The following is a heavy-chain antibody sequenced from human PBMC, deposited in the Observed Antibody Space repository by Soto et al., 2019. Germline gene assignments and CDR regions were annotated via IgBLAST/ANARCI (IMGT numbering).Heavy chain of an antibody. D-gene: IGHD3-10*01. CDR3: ASLWFGGYYFDY. V-gene: IGHV3-30-3*01. Sequence: QVQLVESGGGVVQPGRSLRLSCAASGFTFSSYAMHWVRQAPGKGLEWVAVISYDGSNKYYADSVKGRFTISRDNSQNTLYLQMTSLRAEDTAVYYCASLWFGGYYFDYWGQGTLVTVSS. CDR2: ISYDGSNK. J-gene: IGHJ4*02. CDR1: GFTFSSYA.